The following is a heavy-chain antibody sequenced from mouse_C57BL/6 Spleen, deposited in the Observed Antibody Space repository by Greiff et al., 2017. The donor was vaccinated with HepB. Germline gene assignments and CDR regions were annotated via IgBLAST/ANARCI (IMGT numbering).Heavy chain of an antibody. V-gene: IGHV1-54*01. CDR1: GYAFTNYL. D-gene: IGHD2-4*01. Sequence: VQLQQSGAELVRPGTSVKVSCKASGYAFTNYLIEWVKQRPGQGLEWIGVINPGSGGTNYNEKFKGKATLTADKSSSTAYMQLSSLKSEDSAVYFCARRRVIYYDYDDDYWGQGTTLTVSS. CDR3: ARRRVIYYDYDDDY. CDR2: INPGSGGT. J-gene: IGHJ2*01.